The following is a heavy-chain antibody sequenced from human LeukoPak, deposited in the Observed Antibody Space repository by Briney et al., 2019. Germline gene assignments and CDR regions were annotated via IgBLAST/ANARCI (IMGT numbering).Heavy chain of an antibody. Sequence: SETLSLTCTGSGGSISSSSYYWGWIRQPPGKGLEWIGSIYYSGSTYYNPSLKSRVTISVDTSKNQFSLKLSSVTAADTAVYYCARQGAGIAAAGIFDYWGQGTLVTVSS. CDR2: IYYSGST. CDR1: GGSISSSSYY. D-gene: IGHD6-13*01. J-gene: IGHJ4*02. CDR3: ARQGAGIAAAGIFDY. V-gene: IGHV4-39*01.